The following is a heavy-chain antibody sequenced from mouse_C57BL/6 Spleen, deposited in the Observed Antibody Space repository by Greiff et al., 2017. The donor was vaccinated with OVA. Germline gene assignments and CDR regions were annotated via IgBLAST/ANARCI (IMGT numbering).Heavy chain of an antibody. CDR3: ARDGSNYVFDY. CDR1: GYSITSGYY. Sequence: DVKLQESGPGLVKPSQSLSLTCSVTGYSITSGYYWNWIRQFPGNKLEWMGYISYDGSNNYNPSLKNRISITRDTSKNQFFLKLNSVTTEDTATYYCARDGSNYVFDYWGQGTTLTVSS. V-gene: IGHV3-6*01. D-gene: IGHD2-5*01. J-gene: IGHJ2*01. CDR2: ISYDGSN.